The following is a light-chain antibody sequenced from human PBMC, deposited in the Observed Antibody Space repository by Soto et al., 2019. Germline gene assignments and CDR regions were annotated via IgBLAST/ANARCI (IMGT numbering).Light chain of an antibody. CDR3: SLYTSTSTWV. V-gene: IGLV2-18*01. CDR2: EVS. CDR1: SSDVGSYNH. Sequence: QSVLTQPPSVSGSPGQSVTISCTGTSSDVGSYNHVSWYQQPPGTAPKLMIYEVSNRPSGVPDRFSGSKSGNTASLTISGLQAEDEADYYCSLYTSTSTWVFGTGTKVTVL. J-gene: IGLJ1*01.